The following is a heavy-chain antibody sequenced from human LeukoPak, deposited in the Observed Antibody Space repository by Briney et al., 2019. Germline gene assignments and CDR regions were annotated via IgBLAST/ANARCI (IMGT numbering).Heavy chain of an antibody. CDR2: ISSSSSYI. CDR3: ARDPLGYYDSSGYNRGVIDY. V-gene: IGHV3-11*06. J-gene: IGHJ4*02. Sequence: GGSLRLSCAASGFTFSDYYMSWIRQAPGKGLEWVSSISSSSSYIYYADSVKGRFTISRDNAKNSLYLQMNSLRAEDTAVYYCARDPLGYYDSSGYNRGVIDYWGQGTLVTVSS. CDR1: GFTFSDYY. D-gene: IGHD3-22*01.